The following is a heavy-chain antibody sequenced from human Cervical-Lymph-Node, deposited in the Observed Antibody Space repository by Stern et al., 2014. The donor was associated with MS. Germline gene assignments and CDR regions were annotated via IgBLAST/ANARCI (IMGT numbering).Heavy chain of an antibody. D-gene: IGHD1-26*01. CDR3: ARDRGSYSDY. CDR2: ISTTTGSV. CDR1: GYTFTAYF. J-gene: IGHJ4*02. V-gene: IGHV1-2*02. Sequence: VQLEESGAEVERTGASVKVTCKASGYTFTAYFLHWVRQAPGQGLGWMGWISTTTGSVTYAQKFQDRVTMTRDTSSNTGYMEVSSLRSDDTAVYYCARDRGSYSDYWGQGTLVAVSS.